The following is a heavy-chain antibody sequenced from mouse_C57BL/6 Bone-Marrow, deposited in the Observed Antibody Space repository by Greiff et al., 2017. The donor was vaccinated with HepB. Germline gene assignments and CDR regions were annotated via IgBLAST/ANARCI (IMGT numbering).Heavy chain of an antibody. CDR2: ISSGGSYT. J-gene: IGHJ3*01. CDR3: ARAWPWIAY. Sequence: EVQLVESGGDLVKPGGSLKLSCAASGFTFSSYGMSWVRQTPDKRLEWVATISSGGSYTYYPDSVKGRFTISRDNAKKTLYLQMSSLKSEDTAMDYCARAWPWIAYWGQGTLVTVSA. V-gene: IGHV5-6*01. CDR1: GFTFSSYG.